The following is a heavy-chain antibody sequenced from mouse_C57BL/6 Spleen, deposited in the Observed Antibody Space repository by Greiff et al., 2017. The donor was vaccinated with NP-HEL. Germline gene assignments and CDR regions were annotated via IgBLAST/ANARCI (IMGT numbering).Heavy chain of an antibody. Sequence: DVQLQESGPGLVKPSQSLSLTCTVTGYSITSGYGWNWIRQFPGNKLEWMGYISYSGSTNYNPSLKSRNSFTRDTSKNQFFLQLNSVTTEDTATYYCARTARIKYWGQGTTLTVAS. CDR1: GYSITSGYG. J-gene: IGHJ2*01. CDR2: ISYSGST. V-gene: IGHV3-2*02. D-gene: IGHD1-2*01. CDR3: ARTARIKY.